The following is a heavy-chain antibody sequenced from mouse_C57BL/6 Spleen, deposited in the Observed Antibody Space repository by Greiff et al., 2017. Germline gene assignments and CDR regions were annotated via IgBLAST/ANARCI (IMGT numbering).Heavy chain of an antibody. Sequence: EVQLVESGGGLVKPGGSLKLSCAASGFTFSSYAMSWVRQTPEKRLEWVATISDGGSYTYYPDNVKGRFTISRDNAKNNLYLQMSHLKSEDTAMYYCARGAYGNYAAWFAYWGQGTLVTVSA. J-gene: IGHJ3*01. D-gene: IGHD2-1*01. V-gene: IGHV5-4*01. CDR3: ARGAYGNYAAWFAY. CDR2: ISDGGSYT. CDR1: GFTFSSYA.